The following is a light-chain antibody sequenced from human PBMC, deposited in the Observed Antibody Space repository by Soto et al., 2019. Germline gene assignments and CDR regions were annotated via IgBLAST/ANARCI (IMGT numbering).Light chain of an antibody. V-gene: IGLV1-40*01. CDR1: SSQNGAGYD. Sequence: QSVLTQPPSVSGAPGQRVTISCTGSSSQNGAGYDVHWYQQLPGTAPKLLIYGNSNRPSGVPDRFSGSKSGTSASLAITGLQAEDEADYYCQSYDSSLSGYVFGTGTKVTV. CDR2: GNS. J-gene: IGLJ1*01. CDR3: QSYDSSLSGYV.